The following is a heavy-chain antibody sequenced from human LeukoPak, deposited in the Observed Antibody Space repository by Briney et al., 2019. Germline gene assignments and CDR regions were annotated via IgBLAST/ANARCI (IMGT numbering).Heavy chain of an antibody. Sequence: SVKVSCKASGGTLSSYAISWVRQAPGQGLEWMGGIIPIFGTANYAQKFQGRVTITADESTSTAYMELSSLRSEDTAVYYCARRSYAYYYGMDVWGKGTTVTVSS. CDR2: IIPIFGTA. J-gene: IGHJ6*04. CDR3: ARRSYAYYYGMDV. D-gene: IGHD5-18*01. V-gene: IGHV1-69*13. CDR1: GGTLSSYA.